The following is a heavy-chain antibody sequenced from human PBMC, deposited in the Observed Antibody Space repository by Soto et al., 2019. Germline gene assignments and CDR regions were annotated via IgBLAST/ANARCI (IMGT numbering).Heavy chain of an antibody. J-gene: IGHJ4*02. CDR1: GFTVSSNY. V-gene: IGHV3-53*01. CDR3: AREPTMVRGEGEPKDY. CDR2: IYSGGST. Sequence: EVQLVESGGGLIQPGGSLRLSCAASGFTVSSNYMSWVRQAPGKGLEWVSVIYSGGSTYYADSVKGRFTISRDNSKNTLYLQMNSLRAEDTAVYYCAREPTMVRGEGEPKDYWGQGTLVTVSS. D-gene: IGHD3-10*01.